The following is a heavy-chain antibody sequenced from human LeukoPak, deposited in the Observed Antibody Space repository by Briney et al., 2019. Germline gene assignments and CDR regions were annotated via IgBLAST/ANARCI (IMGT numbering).Heavy chain of an antibody. CDR1: GFTFSSYG. V-gene: IGHV3-30*02. D-gene: IGHD6-19*01. Sequence: TGGSLRLSCAASGFTFSSYGMHWVRQAPGKGLEWVAFIRYDGSNKYYADSVKGRFTISRDNSKNTLYLQMNSLRAEDTAVYYCARDQLGSAYSSGWFLARYYFDYWGQGTLVTVSS. CDR2: IRYDGSNK. CDR3: ARDQLGSAYSSGWFLARYYFDY. J-gene: IGHJ4*02.